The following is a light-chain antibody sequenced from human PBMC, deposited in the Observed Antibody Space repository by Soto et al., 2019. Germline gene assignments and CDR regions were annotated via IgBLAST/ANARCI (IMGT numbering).Light chain of an antibody. Sequence: AIRMTQSPSSFSASTGERVTITCRASQGISSYLAWYQQKPRKAPKLLLYAASTFQSGVSSRFSGSGSGTVFTLTISCVQYEDFATYYCQQYYSYPLTFGPGTKVDIK. CDR3: QQYYSYPLT. V-gene: IGKV1-8*01. CDR1: QGISSY. J-gene: IGKJ3*01. CDR2: AAS.